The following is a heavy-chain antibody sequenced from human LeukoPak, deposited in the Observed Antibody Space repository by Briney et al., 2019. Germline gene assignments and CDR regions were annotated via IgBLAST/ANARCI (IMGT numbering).Heavy chain of an antibody. CDR3: ASGGLVDYSNYGRFDY. CDR2: MNPNSGST. J-gene: IGHJ4*02. CDR1: GYTFASYD. D-gene: IGHD4-11*01. Sequence: ASVKVSCKASGYTFASYDINWVRQATGQGLEWMGWMNPNSGSTSYAQKFQGRVTMTRDTSTSTVYMELSSLRSEDTAVYYCASGGLVDYSNYGRFDYWGQGTLVTVSS. V-gene: IGHV1-8*02.